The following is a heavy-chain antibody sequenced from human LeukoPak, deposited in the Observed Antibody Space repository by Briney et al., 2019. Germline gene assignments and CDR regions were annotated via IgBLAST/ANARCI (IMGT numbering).Heavy chain of an antibody. V-gene: IGHV4-30-2*01. Sequence: PSETLSLTCAVSGGSISSGGYSWSWIRQPPGKGLEWIGYIYHSGSTCYNPSLKSRVTISVDRSKNQFSLKLSSVTAADTAVYYCARLRYSSGWYLDYWGQGTLVTVSS. CDR1: GGSISSGGYS. D-gene: IGHD6-19*01. CDR3: ARLRYSSGWYLDY. CDR2: IYHSGST. J-gene: IGHJ4*02.